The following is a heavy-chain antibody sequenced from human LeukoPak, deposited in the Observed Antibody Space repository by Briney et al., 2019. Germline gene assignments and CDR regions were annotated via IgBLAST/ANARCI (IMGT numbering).Heavy chain of an antibody. CDR3: ARGKEVITMLRGLKPGYYFDY. CDR1: GVSISDFY. Sequence: SETVSLTCTSSGVSISDFYWGWLRQPPGKGLEWSGSMYHRGSSYYNPSLKSRVTISVDTSENQFSLKLTSVTPADTAVYYCARGKEVITMLRGLKPGYYFDYWGQGTLVTASS. V-gene: IGHV4-38-2*02. CDR2: MYHRGSS. J-gene: IGHJ4*02. D-gene: IGHD3-10*01.